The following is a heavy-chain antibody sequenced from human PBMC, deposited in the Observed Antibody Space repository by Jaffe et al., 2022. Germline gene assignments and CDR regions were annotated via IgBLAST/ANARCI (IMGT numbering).Heavy chain of an antibody. D-gene: IGHD3-16*02. CDR2: IYWNDDK. V-gene: IGHV2-5*01. J-gene: IGHJ4*02. CDR3: AHSPGYIWGSYRPADSYFDY. CDR1: GFSLSTSGVG. Sequence: QITLKESGPTLVKPTQTLTLTCTFSGFSLSTSGVGVGWIRQPPGKALEWLALIYWNDDKRYSPSLKSRLTITKDTSKNQVVLTMTNMDPVDTATYYCAHSPGYIWGSYRPADSYFDYWGQGTLVTVSS.